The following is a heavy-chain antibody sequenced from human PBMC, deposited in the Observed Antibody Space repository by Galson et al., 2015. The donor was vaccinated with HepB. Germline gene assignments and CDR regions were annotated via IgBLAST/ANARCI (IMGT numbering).Heavy chain of an antibody. CDR3: AKSLRAEGAYYGMDV. J-gene: IGHJ6*02. Sequence: SLRLSCAASGFTFSSYAMTWVRQAPGQGLEWVATISGSGGSSYYADSVKGRFTISRDNSRSTLYLQMNSLRAEDTAVYYCAKSLRAEGAYYGMDVWGQGTTVTVSS. CDR1: GFTFSSYA. D-gene: IGHD3-16*01. CDR2: ISGSGGSS. V-gene: IGHV3-23*01.